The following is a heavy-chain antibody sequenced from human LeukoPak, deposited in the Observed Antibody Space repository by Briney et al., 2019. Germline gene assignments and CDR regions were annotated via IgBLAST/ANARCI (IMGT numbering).Heavy chain of an antibody. D-gene: IGHD3-16*01. CDR3: ARGGGLDV. CDR1: GFTFSSYW. CDR2: INHNGNVN. J-gene: IGHJ6*02. Sequence: GGSLRLSCAASGFTFSSYWMNWARQAPGKGLEWVASINHNGNVNYYGDSVKGRFTISRDNAKNSLYLKMSNLRAEDTAVYFCARGGGLDVWGQGATVTVSS. V-gene: IGHV3-7*03.